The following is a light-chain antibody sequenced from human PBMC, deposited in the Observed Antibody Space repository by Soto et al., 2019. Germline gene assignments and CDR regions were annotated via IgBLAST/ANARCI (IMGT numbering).Light chain of an antibody. CDR3: QQYGVSPVT. CDR1: QSVSSNY. Sequence: EMLVTQSPATLYLSPGERATLSCRASQSVSSNYFAWYQQKPGQAPRLLIYGASSRATGIPDRFSGSGSGTDFTLTISRLEPEDFAVYYCQQYGVSPVTFGQGAKVDIK. CDR2: GAS. V-gene: IGKV3-20*01. J-gene: IGKJ1*01.